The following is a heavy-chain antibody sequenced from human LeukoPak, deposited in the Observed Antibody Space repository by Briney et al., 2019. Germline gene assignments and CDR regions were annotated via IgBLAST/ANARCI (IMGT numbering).Heavy chain of an antibody. CDR2: ISGSGGST. CDR3: AVNYYDSSGYPKFVDY. CDR1: GFTFSSYA. J-gene: IGHJ4*02. D-gene: IGHD3-22*01. Sequence: GGSLRLSCAASGFTFSSYAMSWVRQAPGKGLEWVSAISGSGGSTYYADSVKGRFTISRDNSKNTLYLQMNSLRAEDTAVYYCAVNYYDSSGYPKFVDYWGQGTLVTVSS. V-gene: IGHV3-23*01.